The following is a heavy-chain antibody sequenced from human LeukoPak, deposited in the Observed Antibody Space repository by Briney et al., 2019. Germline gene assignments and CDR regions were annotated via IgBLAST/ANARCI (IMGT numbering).Heavy chain of an antibody. V-gene: IGHV3-53*01. J-gene: IGHJ3*02. CDR2: IYSDGTT. CDR1: GFTVGSNF. CDR3: AKGGTADAFDI. D-gene: IGHD2-15*01. Sequence: GGSLRPSCTASGFTVGSNFLTWVRQAPGKKLEWVSDIYSDGTTFYADSVKGRFTISRDNSKNTLYLQMNSLRAEDTAVYYCAKGGTADAFDIWGQGTMVTVSS.